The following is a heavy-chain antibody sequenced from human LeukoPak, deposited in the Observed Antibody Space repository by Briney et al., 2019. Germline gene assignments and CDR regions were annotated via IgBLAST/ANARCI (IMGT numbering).Heavy chain of an antibody. CDR2: IYYSGST. J-gene: IGHJ4*02. V-gene: IGHV4-59*08. Sequence: PSETLSLTCTVSGGSISGYYWSWIRQPPGKGLEWIGYIYYSGSTYSNPSLKRRFTISVDTSKNQFSLKLSSVTAADTAVYYCARTEDTAMVDYWGQGTLVTVSS. D-gene: IGHD5-18*01. CDR3: ARTEDTAMVDY. CDR1: GGSISGYY.